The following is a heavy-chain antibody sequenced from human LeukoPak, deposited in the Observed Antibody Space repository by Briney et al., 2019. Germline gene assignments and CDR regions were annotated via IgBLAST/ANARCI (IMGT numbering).Heavy chain of an antibody. V-gene: IGHV5-51*01. D-gene: IGHD5-12*01. Sequence: GESLKISCKGSGYSFTSYWIGWVRQMPGIGLEWMGIIYPGDSDTRYSPSFLGQVTISADKSISTAYLQWSSLKASDTAMYYCARSYSGYGLIKYGDRWRVFDYWGQGTLVTVSS. CDR2: IYPGDSDT. CDR3: ARSYSGYGLIKYGDRWRVFDY. CDR1: GYSFTSYW. J-gene: IGHJ4*02.